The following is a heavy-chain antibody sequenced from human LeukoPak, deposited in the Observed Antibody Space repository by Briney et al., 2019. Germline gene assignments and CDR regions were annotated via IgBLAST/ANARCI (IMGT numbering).Heavy chain of an antibody. CDR2: IYHSGST. J-gene: IGHJ3*01. CDR1: AYSICSDYY. CDR3: AKERRVATIGASDV. V-gene: IGHV4-38-2*02. Sequence: SETLSLTGTGSAYSICSDYYWGRVRQPPLQGLEWIVTIYHSGSTYHNLPLKSRVTISIDMSTNQFALKLRFLTAADTAFYYWAKERRVATIGASDVGGRETRVPVSS. D-gene: IGHD5-12*01.